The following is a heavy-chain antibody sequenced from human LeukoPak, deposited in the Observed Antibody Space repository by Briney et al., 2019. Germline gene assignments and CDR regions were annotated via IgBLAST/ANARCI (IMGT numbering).Heavy chain of an antibody. CDR1: GGTFSSYA. CDR3: ARKAPVEPSTMPDR. V-gene: IGHV1-46*01. D-gene: IGHD2-2*01. CDR2: ISPSDGTT. Sequence: ASVKVSCKASGGTFSSYAISWVRQAPGQGLEWMGIISPSDGTTNYAQKFQGRITMTRDTSTNTLYMELSSLRSEDTAVYYCARKAPVEPSTMPDRWGQGTLVTVSS. J-gene: IGHJ5*02.